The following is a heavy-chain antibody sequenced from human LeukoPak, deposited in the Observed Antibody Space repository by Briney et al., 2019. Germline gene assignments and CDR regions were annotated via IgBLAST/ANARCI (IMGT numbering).Heavy chain of an antibody. CDR3: ARVMVEDPWFYTGYSYGYFDY. CDR2: LNPTSGGT. Sequence: ASVKVSRKASGYTFTGYYMDWVRQAPGQGLVLFGSLNPTSGGTNYAQKFQGRVTMTRDTSISTAYMELSRLRSDDTAVYYCARVMVEDPWFYTGYSYGYFDYWGQGTLVTVSS. CDR1: GYTFTGYY. J-gene: IGHJ4*02. V-gene: IGHV1-2*02. D-gene: IGHD5-18*01.